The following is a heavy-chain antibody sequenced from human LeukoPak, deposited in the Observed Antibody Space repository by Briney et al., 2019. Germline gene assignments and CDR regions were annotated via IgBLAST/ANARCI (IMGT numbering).Heavy chain of an antibody. V-gene: IGHV4-59*01. CDR3: ARAADCDFWSGYASSYNWFDP. D-gene: IGHD3-3*01. CDR1: GGSISSYY. CDR2: IYYSGST. J-gene: IGHJ5*02. Sequence: SETLSLTCTVSGGSISSYYWSWIRQPPGKGLEWIGYIYYSGSTNYNPSLKSRVTISVDTSKNQFSLKLSSVTAADTAVYYCARAADCDFWSGYASSYNWFDPWGQGTLVTVSS.